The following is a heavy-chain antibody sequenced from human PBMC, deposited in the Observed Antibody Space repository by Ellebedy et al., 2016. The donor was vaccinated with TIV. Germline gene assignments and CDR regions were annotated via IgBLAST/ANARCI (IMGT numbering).Heavy chain of an antibody. Sequence: GESLKISCAASGFTFSGYWMHWVRQPPGKGLVWVSRIATDGSSTTYADSVKGRFSISRDTAKNTLYLHMSSLRAEDTAVYYCVRDKQDYGGGYYFDGMDVWGQGTMVTISS. D-gene: IGHD4-23*01. J-gene: IGHJ6*02. V-gene: IGHV3-74*01. CDR1: GFTFSGYW. CDR3: VRDKQDYGGGYYFDGMDV. CDR2: IATDGSST.